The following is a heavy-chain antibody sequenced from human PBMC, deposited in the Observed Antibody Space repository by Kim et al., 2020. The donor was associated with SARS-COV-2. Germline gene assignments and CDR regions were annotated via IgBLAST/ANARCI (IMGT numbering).Heavy chain of an antibody. D-gene: IGHD6-6*01. CDR2: IYPGDSDT. CDR3: AGQSGRGYSSSSTGMDV. Sequence: GESLKISCKGSGYSFTSYWIGWVRQMPGKGLEWMGIIYPGDSDTRYSPSFQGQVTISADKSISTAYLQWSSLMASDTAMYYCAGQSGRGYSSSSTGMDVWGQGTTVTVSS. V-gene: IGHV5-51*01. J-gene: IGHJ6*02. CDR1: GYSFTSYW.